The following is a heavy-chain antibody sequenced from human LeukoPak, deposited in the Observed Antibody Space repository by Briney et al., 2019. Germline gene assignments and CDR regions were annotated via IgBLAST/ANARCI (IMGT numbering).Heavy chain of an antibody. V-gene: IGHV1-69*06. CDR1: GYTFTSYG. D-gene: IGHD3-10*01. CDR2: IIPIFGTT. Sequence: SVKVSCKASGYTFTSYGISWVRQAPGQGLEWMGGIIPIFGTTNYAQKFQDRVTITADKSTSTAYMELRSLRSDDTAVYYCARDPGTLVRGSRRGYDGNYYYMDVWGKGTTVTISS. J-gene: IGHJ6*03. CDR3: ARDPGTLVRGSRRGYDGNYYYMDV.